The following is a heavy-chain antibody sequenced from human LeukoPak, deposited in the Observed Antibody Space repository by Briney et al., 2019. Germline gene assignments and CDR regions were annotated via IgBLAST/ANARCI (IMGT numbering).Heavy chain of an antibody. CDR3: ARERGGFYDSSGYPLDY. J-gene: IGHJ4*02. D-gene: IGHD3-22*01. CDR1: EFTFRNYA. V-gene: IGHV3-30*04. Sequence: GGSLRLSCAASEFTFRNYAMNWVHQTPGRGLEWVAVISDDGRNKNYADSVKGRFTISRDNAKNSLYLQMNGLRAEDTAVYYCARERGGFYDSSGYPLDYWGQGTLVTVSS. CDR2: ISDDGRNK.